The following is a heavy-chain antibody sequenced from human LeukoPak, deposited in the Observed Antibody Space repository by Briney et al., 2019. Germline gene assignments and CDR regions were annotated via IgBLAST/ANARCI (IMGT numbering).Heavy chain of an antibody. CDR3: ARDAGNSGYGCDL. CDR2: IRSTSET. J-gene: IGHJ5*02. CDR1: GFTFRSYA. D-gene: IGHD5-12*01. V-gene: IGHV3-48*01. Sequence: GGSLRLSCAASGFTFRSYAMTWVRQAPGKGLEWVSHIRSTSETFYADSVKGRFTISRDHARNSLYLQMNNLRGEDTAIYYCARDAGNSGYGCDLWGQGTLVTVSS.